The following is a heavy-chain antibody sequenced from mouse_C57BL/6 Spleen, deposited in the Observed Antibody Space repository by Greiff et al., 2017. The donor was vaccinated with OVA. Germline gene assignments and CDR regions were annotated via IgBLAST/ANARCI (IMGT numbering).Heavy chain of an antibody. Sequence: QVHVKQPGAELVKPGASVKMSCKASGYTFTSYWITWVKQRPGQGLEWIGDIYPGSGSTNYNEKFESKATLTVDTSSSTAYMQLSSLTSEDSAVYYCARYREDYWGQGTTLTVSS. CDR2: IYPGSGST. CDR3: ARYREDY. CDR1: GYTFTSYW. V-gene: IGHV1-55*01. J-gene: IGHJ2*01.